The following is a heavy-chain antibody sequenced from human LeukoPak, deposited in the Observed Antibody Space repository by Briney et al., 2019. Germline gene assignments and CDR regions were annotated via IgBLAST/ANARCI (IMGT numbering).Heavy chain of an antibody. Sequence: GGSLRLSCAASGLSFSTSAMHWVRQAPGKGLEYVAAISSDGGSTYHADSVKGRFTISRDNSKNTLYLQMGSLRTEDMAMYYCARSSNTRFGELVLWGQGTLVTVSS. CDR3: ARSSNTRFGELVL. V-gene: IGHV3-64*02. J-gene: IGHJ1*01. CDR1: GLSFSTSA. CDR2: ISSDGGST. D-gene: IGHD3-16*01.